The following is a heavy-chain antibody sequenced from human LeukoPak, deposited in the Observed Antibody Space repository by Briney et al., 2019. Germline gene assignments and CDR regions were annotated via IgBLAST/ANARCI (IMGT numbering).Heavy chain of an antibody. V-gene: IGHV4-61*01. J-gene: IGHJ3*02. Sequence: PSETLSLTCTVSGGSVSSGSYHWSWIRQPPGKGLEYIGYIYYSGSTNYNPSLKSRVTISLDTSKNQFSLKLSSVTAADTAVYYCARVGNDAFDIWGQGTMVTVSS. CDR1: GGSVSSGSYH. CDR3: ARVGNDAFDI. CDR2: IYYSGST.